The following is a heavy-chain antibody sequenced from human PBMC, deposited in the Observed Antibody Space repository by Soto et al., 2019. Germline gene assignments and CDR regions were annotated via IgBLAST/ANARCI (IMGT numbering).Heavy chain of an antibody. CDR2: VYHTGRT. D-gene: IGHD3-3*01. J-gene: IGHJ4*02. V-gene: IGHV4-61*01. CDR3: ARDFAYFDS. Sequence: QVHLQESVPGLVRPSETLSLTCTVSGGAFKSGSYYWSWISQPPGKGLEWIGYVYHTGRTDYYPSLTSRVSISMDTSNNQFSLALDSVTPSDTAVYFCARDFAYFDSWGQGTLVTVS. CDR1: GGAFKSGSYY.